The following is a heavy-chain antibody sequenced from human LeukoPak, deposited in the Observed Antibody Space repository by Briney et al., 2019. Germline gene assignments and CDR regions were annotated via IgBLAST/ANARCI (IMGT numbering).Heavy chain of an antibody. CDR3: ARVRGSGSYPHLFDY. CDR2: IIPIFGTA. V-gene: IGHV1-69*13. Sequence: SVKVSCKASGGTFSSYAISWVRQAPGQGLEWMGGIIPIFGTANYAQKFQGRVTITADESTSTAYMELSSLRSEDTAVYYCARVRGSGSYPHLFDYWGQGTLVTVSS. J-gene: IGHJ4*02. CDR1: GGTFSSYA. D-gene: IGHD3-10*01.